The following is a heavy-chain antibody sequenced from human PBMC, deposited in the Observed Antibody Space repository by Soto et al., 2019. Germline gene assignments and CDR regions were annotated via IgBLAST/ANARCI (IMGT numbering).Heavy chain of an antibody. D-gene: IGHD3-22*01. Sequence: QVLLVQSGAEVKKPGSSVKVSCKLSGATFSSYAMSWVRQAPGQGLEWIGVIIPFFGTPNYAQKFQGRVTITADTSTATSYMELSSLRSDDTAVYYCARDKGAYYSHLVYWGQGNLVTVSS. CDR1: GATFSSYA. V-gene: IGHV1-69*06. CDR2: IIPFFGTP. J-gene: IGHJ4*02. CDR3: ARDKGAYYSHLVY.